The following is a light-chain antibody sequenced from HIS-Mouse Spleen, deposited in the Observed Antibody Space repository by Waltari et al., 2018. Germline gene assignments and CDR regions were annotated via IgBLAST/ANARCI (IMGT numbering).Light chain of an antibody. V-gene: IGLV2-14*03. J-gene: IGLJ2*01. CDR3: SSYTSSSFNVV. CDR2: DVS. Sequence: QSALTQPASVSGSPGQSITISCTGTSSDVGGYNYVSWYQQHPGTAPKPMIYDVSTRPSRVSNRFSGSKSGNTASLTISGLQAEDEADYYCSSYTSSSFNVVFGGGTKLTVL. CDR1: SSDVGGYNY.